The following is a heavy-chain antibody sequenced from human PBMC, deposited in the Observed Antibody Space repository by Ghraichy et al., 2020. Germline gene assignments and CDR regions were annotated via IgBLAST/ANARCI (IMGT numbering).Heavy chain of an antibody. D-gene: IGHD3-22*01. CDR2: IIPIFATT. V-gene: IGHV1-69*06. J-gene: IGHJ1*01. Sequence: SVKVSCKTSGGTFGSYAISWVRQAPGQGLEWMGGIIPIFATTDYAQKFQGRVTITADRSTSTTYMELTSLRSEDTALYYCARGPASYYYDSSGYKGAYFQHWGQGTLVTVSS. CDR1: GGTFGSYA. CDR3: ARGPASYYYDSSGYKGAYFQH.